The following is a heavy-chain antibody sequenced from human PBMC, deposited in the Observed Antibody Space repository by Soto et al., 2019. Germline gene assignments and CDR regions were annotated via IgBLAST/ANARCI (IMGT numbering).Heavy chain of an antibody. CDR2: IYPDDSDT. CDR3: ARLRIQSGDFRSFDY. CDR1: GYSFAGYW. V-gene: IGHV5-51*01. Sequence: PGESLKISCKGSGYSFAGYWIAWVRQMPGKGLEWMGVIYPDDSDTRYSPSFQGQVTISADESISTAYLQWGNLKASDTAIYYCARLRIQSGDFRSFDYWGQGTLVTVSS. J-gene: IGHJ4*02. D-gene: IGHD1-1*01.